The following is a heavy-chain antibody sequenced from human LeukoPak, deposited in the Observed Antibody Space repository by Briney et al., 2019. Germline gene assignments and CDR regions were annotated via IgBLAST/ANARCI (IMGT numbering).Heavy chain of an antibody. CDR3: ARGPKGVSDY. Sequence: GGSLRLSCAASGFTFSSYGMHWVRQAPGQGLEWMGIINPSGGSTSYAQKFQGRVTMTRDTSTSTAYMELSSLRSEDTAVYYCARGPKGVSDYWGQGTLVTVSS. CDR2: INPSGGST. J-gene: IGHJ4*02. CDR1: GFTFSSYG. D-gene: IGHD3-10*01. V-gene: IGHV1-46*01.